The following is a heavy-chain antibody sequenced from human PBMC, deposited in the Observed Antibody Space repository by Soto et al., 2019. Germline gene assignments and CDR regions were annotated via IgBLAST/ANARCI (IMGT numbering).Heavy chain of an antibody. CDR2: IIPILGIA. V-gene: IGHV1-69*02. Sequence: ASVKVSCKASGGTFSSYTISWVRQAPGQGLEWMGRIIPILGIANYAQKFQGRVTITADKSTSTAYMELSSLRSEDTAVYYCARTPCLSVVATNNWFDPWGQGTLVTVSS. CDR1: GGTFSSYT. J-gene: IGHJ5*02. D-gene: IGHD5-12*01. CDR3: ARTPCLSVVATNNWFDP.